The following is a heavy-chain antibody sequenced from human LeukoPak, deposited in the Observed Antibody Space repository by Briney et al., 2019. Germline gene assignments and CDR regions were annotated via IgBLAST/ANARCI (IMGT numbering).Heavy chain of an antibody. V-gene: IGHV3-30-3*01. J-gene: IGHJ3*02. CDR2: ISYDGGNK. CDR1: GFTFSSYA. Sequence: PGRSLRLSCAASGFTFSSYAMHWVRQAPGKGLEWVAVISYDGGNKYYADSVKGRFTISRDNSKNTLYLQMNSLRAEDTAVYYCASHLDIVVVPAANGPFAFDIWGQGTMVTVSS. CDR3: ASHLDIVVVPAANGPFAFDI. D-gene: IGHD2-2*01.